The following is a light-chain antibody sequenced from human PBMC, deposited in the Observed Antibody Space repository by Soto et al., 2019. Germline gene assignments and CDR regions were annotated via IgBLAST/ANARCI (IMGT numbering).Light chain of an antibody. CDR2: LLS. CDR1: QSLLHSNGYTY. CDR3: MQALQTPLT. Sequence: DLVMTQSPLSLPVTPGEPASISCRSSQSLLHSNGYTYLDWYLQKPGQSPQVLIFLLSNRASGVPDRFSGSGSGTDFTLQISRVEAEDVGVYYCMQALQTPLTFGGGTKVEIK. V-gene: IGKV2-28*01. J-gene: IGKJ4*01.